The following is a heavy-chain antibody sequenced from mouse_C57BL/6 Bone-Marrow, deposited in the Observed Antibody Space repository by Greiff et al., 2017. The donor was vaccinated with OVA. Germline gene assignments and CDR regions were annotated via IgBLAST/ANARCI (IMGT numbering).Heavy chain of an antibody. Sequence: VQLQQSGPELVKPGASVKISCKASGYAFSSSWMNWVKQRPGKGLEWIGRIYPGDGDTNYNGKFKGKATLTADKSSSTAYMQLRSLTSEDSAVYFCAVRYYCDYWGQGTTLTVSS. V-gene: IGHV1-82*01. J-gene: IGHJ2*01. CDR1: GYAFSSSW. CDR3: AVRYYCDY. CDR2: IYPGDGDT. D-gene: IGHD2-14*01.